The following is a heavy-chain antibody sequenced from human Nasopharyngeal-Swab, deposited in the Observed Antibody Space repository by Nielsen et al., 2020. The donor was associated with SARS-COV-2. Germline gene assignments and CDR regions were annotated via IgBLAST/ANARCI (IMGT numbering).Heavy chain of an antibody. V-gene: IGHV3-23*01. D-gene: IGHD2-8*01. CDR3: AKRLYGDL. Sequence: GGPLRLSCAASGFTFGHYAVIWVRQAPGKGLEWVSSMTVGAGGTSYADSVKGRFTISVDSSKNILYLQMNSLRAEDTAIYYCAKRLYGDLWGRGTLVTVSS. CDR1: GFTFGHYA. CDR2: MTVGAGGT. J-gene: IGHJ2*01.